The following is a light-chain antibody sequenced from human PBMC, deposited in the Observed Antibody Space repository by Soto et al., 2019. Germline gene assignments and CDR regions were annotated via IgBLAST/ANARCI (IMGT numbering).Light chain of an antibody. J-gene: IGKJ4*01. CDR2: DAS. V-gene: IGKV1-33*01. CDR1: QDISKY. Sequence: DIQMTQSPSSLSASIGDRVTITCQASQDISKYLNWYQQKPGKAPNLLIYDASNLETGVPSRFSGGGSVTDFTFTISSLQTEDIGTYYCQHYYHLPLTFGGGTKVEI. CDR3: QHYYHLPLT.